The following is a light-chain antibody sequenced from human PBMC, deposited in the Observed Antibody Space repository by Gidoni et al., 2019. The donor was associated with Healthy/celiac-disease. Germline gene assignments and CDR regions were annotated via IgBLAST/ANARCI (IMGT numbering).Light chain of an antibody. CDR2: GAS. CDR1: QSVSSN. V-gene: IGKV3-15*01. Sequence: EIVMTQSPATLSVSPGERATLSCRASQSVSSNLAWYQQKPGQAPRLLIYGASTRATGIPARFSGSGSGTEFTLTISSLQSEDFAVDYCQQYNNWPRGTFGQGTKVESK. CDR3: QQYNNWPRGT. J-gene: IGKJ1*01.